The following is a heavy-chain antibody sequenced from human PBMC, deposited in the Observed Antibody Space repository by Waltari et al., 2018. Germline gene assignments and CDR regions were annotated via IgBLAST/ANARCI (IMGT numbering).Heavy chain of an antibody. CDR3: AKDTGGGGNDY. V-gene: IGHV3-9*01. Sequence: EVQLVESGGGLVQPGRSLRLSCAASGFTFDDYAMHWVRQAPGKGLEWVSGISWNSGSIGYADSVKGRFTISRDNAKNSLYLQMNSLRAEDTALYYCAKDTGGGGNDYWGQGTLVTVSS. CDR2: ISWNSGSI. CDR1: GFTFDDYA. D-gene: IGHD2-15*01. J-gene: IGHJ4*02.